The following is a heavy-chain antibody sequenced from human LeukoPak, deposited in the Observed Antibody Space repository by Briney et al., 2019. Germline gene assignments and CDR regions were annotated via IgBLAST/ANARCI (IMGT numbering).Heavy chain of an antibody. CDR1: GGSISTYY. V-gene: IGHV4-59*01. J-gene: IGHJ4*02. CDR2: IYYTGST. D-gene: IGHD1-26*01. CDR3: ARDSVGATAIDY. Sequence: PSETLSLTCTVSGGSISTYYWSWIRQPPGKGLEWIGYIYYTGSTSYNPSLKSRVTISVDTSKNQFSLKLSSVTAADTAVYYCARDSVGATAIDYWGQGTLVTVSS.